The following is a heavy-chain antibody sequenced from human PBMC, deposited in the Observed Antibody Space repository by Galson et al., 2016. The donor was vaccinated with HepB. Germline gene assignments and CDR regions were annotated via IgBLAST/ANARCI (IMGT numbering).Heavy chain of an antibody. CDR3: ARSPTSGSYFYDTSGHPRPVNYFDY. V-gene: IGHV4-59*01. D-gene: IGHD3-22*01. CDR1: GGSIRSYY. J-gene: IGHJ4*02. CDR2: IHSRGST. Sequence: TLSLTCSVSGGSIRSYYWSWIRQPPGKGLEWIGYIHSRGSTKYNPSLKSRVTMSVDTSKSHFSLSLRSVTAADTALYFCARSPTSGSYFYDTSGHPRPVNYFDYWGQGTLVTVSS.